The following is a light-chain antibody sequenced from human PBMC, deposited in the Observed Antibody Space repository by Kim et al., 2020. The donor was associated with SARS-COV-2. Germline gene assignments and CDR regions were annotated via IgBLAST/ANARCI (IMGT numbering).Light chain of an antibody. CDR3: GSRDSDNHLGL. V-gene: IGLV3-19*01. Sequence: ALGQTVRITCQGDSVRFYYASWYQQKPGQAPMLIIYDKNNRPSGIPDLFSGSTSGSTASLPITWAHAEDEADYYCGSRDSDNHLGLFGGGTKLTVL. CDR1: SVRFYY. J-gene: IGLJ2*01. CDR2: DKN.